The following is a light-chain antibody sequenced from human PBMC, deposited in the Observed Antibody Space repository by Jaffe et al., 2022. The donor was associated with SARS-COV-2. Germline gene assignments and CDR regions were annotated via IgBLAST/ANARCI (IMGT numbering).Light chain of an antibody. Sequence: EIVLTQSPATLSLSPGERATLSCRASQSVSSFLAWYQQKPAQAPRLLIYDASNRATGIPARFSGSGSGTDFTLTISSLEPEDFAVYYCQQRSTWPPAFGPGTKVDIK. CDR1: QSVSSF. J-gene: IGKJ3*01. CDR2: DAS. V-gene: IGKV3-11*01. CDR3: QQRSTWPPA.